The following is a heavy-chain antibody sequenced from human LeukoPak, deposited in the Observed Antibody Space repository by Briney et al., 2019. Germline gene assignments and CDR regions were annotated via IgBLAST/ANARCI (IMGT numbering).Heavy chain of an antibody. Sequence: SETLSLTCTVSGGSIASDYWSWIRQPPGKGLEWIGYIYYSGSTNYNPSLKSRVTISVDTSKNQFSLKLSSVTAADTAVYYCARELDYGDYASCFDYWGQGTLVTVSS. CDR3: ARELDYGDYASCFDY. V-gene: IGHV4-59*01. D-gene: IGHD4-17*01. CDR2: IYYSGST. J-gene: IGHJ4*02. CDR1: GGSIASDY.